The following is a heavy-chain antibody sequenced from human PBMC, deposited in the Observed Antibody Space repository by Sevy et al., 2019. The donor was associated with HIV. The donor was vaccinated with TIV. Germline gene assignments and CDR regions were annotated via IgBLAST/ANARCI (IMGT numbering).Heavy chain of an antibody. J-gene: IGHJ1*01. CDR3: ARDRRIPGEYFQH. D-gene: IGHD2-21*01. V-gene: IGHV1-18*01. CDR2: ISAYNGNT. Sequence: ASVKVSCKASGYTFTSYGISWERQAPGLGLEWMGWISAYNGNTNYAQKLQGRVTMTTDTSTSTAYMELRSLRSDDTAVYYCARDRRIPGEYFQHWGQGTLVTVSS. CDR1: GYTFTSYG.